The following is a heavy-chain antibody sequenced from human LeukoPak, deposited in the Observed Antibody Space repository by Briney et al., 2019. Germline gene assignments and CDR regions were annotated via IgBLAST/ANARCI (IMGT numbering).Heavy chain of an antibody. Sequence: GESLKISCKGSGYSFTSYWIAWVRQMPGKGLEWMGIVYPGDSNTRYSPSFEGQVTISADKSMNTAYLQWSSLKASDTAMYYCARNRGDNTFDYWGQGTLATVSS. CDR3: ARNRGDNTFDY. D-gene: IGHD3-10*01. CDR2: VYPGDSNT. J-gene: IGHJ4*02. V-gene: IGHV5-51*01. CDR1: GYSFTSYW.